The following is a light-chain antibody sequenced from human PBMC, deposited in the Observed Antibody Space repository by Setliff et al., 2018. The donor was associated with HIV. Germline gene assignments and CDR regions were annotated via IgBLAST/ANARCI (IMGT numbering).Light chain of an antibody. Sequence: QSALTQPPSASGSPGQSVTISCTGTSSDVGGYNYVSWYQQHPGKAPKLMIFEVSKRPSGVPDRFSGSKSGNTASLTVSGLQAEDEAEYYCSSYTSSPPGYVFGTGTKGTVL. CDR2: EVS. CDR1: SSDVGGYNY. V-gene: IGLV2-8*01. J-gene: IGLJ1*01. CDR3: SSYTSSPPGYV.